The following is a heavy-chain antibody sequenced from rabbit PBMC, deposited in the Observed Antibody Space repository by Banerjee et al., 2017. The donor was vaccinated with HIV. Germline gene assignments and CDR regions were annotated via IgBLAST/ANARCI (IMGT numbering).Heavy chain of an antibody. Sequence: QLKETGGGLVQPGGSLTLSCTASGFDISSYYMTWVRQAPGKGLEWIGIIYDGGGNTDYATWVNGRFTISSHNAQNTLYLQLNSLTAADTATYFCARAVPHTYGSDLWGQGTLVTVS. J-gene: IGHJ4*01. D-gene: IGHD6-1*01. CDR3: ARAVPHTYGSDL. CDR1: GFDISSYY. V-gene: IGHV1S7*01. CDR2: IYDGGGNT.